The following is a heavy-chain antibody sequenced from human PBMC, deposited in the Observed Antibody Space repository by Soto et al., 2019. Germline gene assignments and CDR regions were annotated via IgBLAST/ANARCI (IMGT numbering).Heavy chain of an antibody. J-gene: IGHJ6*02. CDR1: GGTFSSYA. D-gene: IGHD2-2*03. V-gene: IGHV1-69*13. Sequence: ASVKVSCKASGGTFSSYAISWVRQAPGQGLEWMGGIIPIFGTANYAQKFQGRVTITADESTSTAYMELSSLRSEDTAVYYCARDLDIVVVPAATSGLPAPSLFYHMDVCGQGTTVTVSS. CDR2: IIPIFGTA. CDR3: ARDLDIVVVPAATSGLPAPSLFYHMDV.